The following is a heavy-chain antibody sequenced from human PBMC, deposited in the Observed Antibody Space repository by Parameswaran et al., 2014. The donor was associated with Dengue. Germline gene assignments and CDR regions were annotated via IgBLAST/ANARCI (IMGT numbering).Heavy chain of an antibody. V-gene: IGHV4-39*01. Sequence: VRQMPGKGLEWIGTFYYSGSFYYTPSLKSRVTISVDTSKNQFSLKLTSVTAADTAVYFCARHGEGAGSYYKVLDYWGQGTLVTVSS. J-gene: IGHJ4*02. D-gene: IGHD3-10*01. CDR2: FYYSGSF. CDR3: ARHGEGAGSYYKVLDY.